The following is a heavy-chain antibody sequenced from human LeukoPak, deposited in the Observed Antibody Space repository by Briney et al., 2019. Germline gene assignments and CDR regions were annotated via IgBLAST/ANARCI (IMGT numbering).Heavy chain of an antibody. CDR3: AKDSGFGELSPFDY. Sequence: GGSLRLSCAASGFTFSSYGMHWVRQAPGKGLEWVAFIRYDGSNKYYAGSVKGRFTISRDNSKNTLYLQMNSLRAEDTAVYYCAKDSGFGELSPFDYWGQGTLVTVSS. CDR2: IRYDGSNK. V-gene: IGHV3-30*02. CDR1: GFTFSSYG. J-gene: IGHJ4*02. D-gene: IGHD3-10*01.